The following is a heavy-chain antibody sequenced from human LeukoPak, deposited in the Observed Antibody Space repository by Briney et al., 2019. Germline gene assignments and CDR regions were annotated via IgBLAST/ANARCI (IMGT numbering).Heavy chain of an antibody. J-gene: IGHJ4*02. CDR2: INHSGYT. Sequence: SETLSLTCTVSGGSISSSPFYWSWVRQTPGKGLEWIGEINHSGYTNDSPSLKSRVTISIDTSRKQFSFNLRSLTVADTGIYYCTRMTTGHDYWGQGTLVTVSS. V-gene: IGHV4-39*07. CDR3: TRMTTGHDY. D-gene: IGHD4-17*01. CDR1: GGSISSSPFY.